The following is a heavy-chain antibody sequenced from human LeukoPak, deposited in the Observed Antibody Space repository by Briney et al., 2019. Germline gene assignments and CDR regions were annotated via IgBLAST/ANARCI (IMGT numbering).Heavy chain of an antibody. J-gene: IGHJ4*02. Sequence: EASVKVSCKASGYTFTSYYMHWVRQAPGQGLEWMGIINPSGGSTSYAQKFQGRVTMTRDTSTSTVYMELSSLTSDDTAVYYCARDLEGYHYGSGNYPQWGQGTLITVSS. CDR2: INPSGGST. V-gene: IGHV1-46*01. CDR1: GYTFTSYY. CDR3: ARDLEGYHYGSGNYPQ. D-gene: IGHD3-10*01.